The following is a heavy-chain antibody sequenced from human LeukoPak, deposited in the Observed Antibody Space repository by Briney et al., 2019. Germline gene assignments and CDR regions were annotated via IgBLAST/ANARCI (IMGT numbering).Heavy chain of an antibody. Sequence: ASVKVSCKASGYTFTDYFIHWVRQAPGQGLEWMGWINPHSGGTKSAQRFQGRVTMTRDTSISTAFMEVSSLKSDDTAVYYCVRDQTNCGGDCYKSFFDYWGQGTLVTVSS. J-gene: IGHJ4*02. CDR3: VRDQTNCGGDCYKSFFDY. CDR1: GYTFTDYF. CDR2: INPHSGGT. D-gene: IGHD2-21*02. V-gene: IGHV1-2*02.